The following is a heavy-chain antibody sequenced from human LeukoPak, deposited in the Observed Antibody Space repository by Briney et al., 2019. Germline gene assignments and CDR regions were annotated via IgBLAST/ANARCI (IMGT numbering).Heavy chain of an antibody. Sequence: GGSLRLSCAASGFIFRSYAMTWVRQAPGKGLEWVSAIGGDGVGKDYADSVKGRFTISRDNSKSTLYLQMNSLRAEDTALYYCAKRMGGTPDHWGLGTLVTVSS. J-gene: IGHJ5*02. CDR1: GFIFRSYA. V-gene: IGHV3-23*01. D-gene: IGHD1-26*01. CDR3: AKRMGGTPDH. CDR2: IGGDGVGK.